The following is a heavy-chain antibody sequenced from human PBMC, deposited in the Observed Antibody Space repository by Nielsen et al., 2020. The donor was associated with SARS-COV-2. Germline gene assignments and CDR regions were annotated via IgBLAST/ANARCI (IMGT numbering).Heavy chain of an antibody. CDR3: AKEGRLLWFGELLVDYFDY. Sequence: GESLKISCAASGFTFSSYAMSWVRQAPGKGLEWVSAISGGGGSTYYADSVKGRFTISRDNSKNTLYLQMNSLRAEDTAVYYCAKEGRLLWFGELLVDYFDYWGQGTLVTVSS. V-gene: IGHV3-23*01. D-gene: IGHD3-10*01. J-gene: IGHJ4*02. CDR2: ISGGGGST. CDR1: GFTFSSYA.